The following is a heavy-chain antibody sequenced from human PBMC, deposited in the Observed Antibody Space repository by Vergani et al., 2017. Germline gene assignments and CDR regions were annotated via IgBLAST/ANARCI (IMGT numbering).Heavy chain of an antibody. CDR2: INPNSGGT. D-gene: IGHD1-7*01. CDR1: GYTFTGYY. V-gene: IGHV1-2*02. Sequence: QVQLVQSGAEVQKPGASVKVSCKASGYTFTGYYMHWVRQAPGQGLEWMGWINPNSGGTNYAQKFQGRVTMTRDTSISTAYMELSRLRSDVTAVYYCVNWNYVVGWFDPWGQGTLVTVSS. CDR3: VNWNYVVGWFDP. J-gene: IGHJ5*02.